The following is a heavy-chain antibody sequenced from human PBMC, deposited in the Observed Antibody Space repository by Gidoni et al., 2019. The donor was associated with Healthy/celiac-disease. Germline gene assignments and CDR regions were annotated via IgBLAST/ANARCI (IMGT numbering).Heavy chain of an antibody. Sequence: QVQLVQSGAEVKKPGASVKVSCKASGYTFTNYYLHWVRQAPGQGLEWMGVINPSTGSTDYAQKFQGRVTMTRDTSTSTVYMSLSSLRSEDTAVYYCAREGEYCSSTSCDRGYYFDYWGQGTLVTVSS. J-gene: IGHJ4*02. D-gene: IGHD2-2*01. V-gene: IGHV1-46*01. CDR3: AREGEYCSSTSCDRGYYFDY. CDR1: GYTFTNYY. CDR2: INPSTGST.